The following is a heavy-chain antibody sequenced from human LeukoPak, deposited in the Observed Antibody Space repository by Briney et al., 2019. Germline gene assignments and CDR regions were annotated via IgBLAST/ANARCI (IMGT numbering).Heavy chain of an antibody. Sequence: PGGSLRLSCAASGFTVSSNYMSWVRQAPGKGLEWVSVIYSGGSTYYADSVKGRFTISRDNSKNTLYLQMNSLRAEDTAVYYCARDLTTVTTGVYFQHWGQGTLVTVSS. J-gene: IGHJ1*01. CDR3: ARDLTTVTTGVYFQH. CDR2: IYSGGST. CDR1: GFTVSSNY. V-gene: IGHV3-53*01. D-gene: IGHD4-17*01.